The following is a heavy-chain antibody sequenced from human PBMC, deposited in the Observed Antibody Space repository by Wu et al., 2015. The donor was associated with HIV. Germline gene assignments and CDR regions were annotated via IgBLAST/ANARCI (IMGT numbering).Heavy chain of an antibody. Sequence: QVQLVQSGAEVKKPGASVKVSCKASGYTFTSYGISWVRQAPGQGLEWMGRISAYNGNTNYAQKLQGRVTMTTDTSTSTAYMELRSLRSDDTAVYYCARGGKRRCSSTSCLYYYYYIGRLGQRDHGHRSP. D-gene: IGHD2-2*01. CDR1: GYTFTSYG. CDR3: ARGGKRRCSSTSCLYYYYYIGR. J-gene: IGHJ6*03. V-gene: IGHV1-18*01. CDR2: ISAYNGNT.